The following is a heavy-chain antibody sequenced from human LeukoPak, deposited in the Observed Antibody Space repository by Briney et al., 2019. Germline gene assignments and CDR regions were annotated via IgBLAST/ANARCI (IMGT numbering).Heavy chain of an antibody. J-gene: IGHJ1*01. V-gene: IGHV3-30*04. CDR3: ARDAIAVAYRAEYFQH. CDR1: GFSFSSYA. D-gene: IGHD6-19*01. CDR2: ISYDGSDK. Sequence: GGSLRLSCAASGFSFSSYAMHWVRQAPGKGLEWVAVISYDGSDKKYGDSVKGRFTTSRDNSKNTVYLKMNSLRAEDTAVYYCARDAIAVAYRAEYFQHWGQGTLVTVSS.